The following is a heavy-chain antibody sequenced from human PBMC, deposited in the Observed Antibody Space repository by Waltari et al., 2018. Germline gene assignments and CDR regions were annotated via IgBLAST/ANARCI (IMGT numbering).Heavy chain of an antibody. Sequence: QVQLVQSGAEVKKPGASVKVSCKASGGTFSSYAISWLRQAPGQGLEWMGGIIPILGIANYAPKFQGRVTITADKSTSTAYMAPSSLRSEDTAVYYCARERITLVQGVTGYWFDPWGQGTLVTVSS. CDR1: GGTFSSYA. V-gene: IGHV1-69*10. CDR3: ARERITLVQGVTGYWFDP. D-gene: IGHD3-10*01. J-gene: IGHJ5*02. CDR2: IIPILGIA.